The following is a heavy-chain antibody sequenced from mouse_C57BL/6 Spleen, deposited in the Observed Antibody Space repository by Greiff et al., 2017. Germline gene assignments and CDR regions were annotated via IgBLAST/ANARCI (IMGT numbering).Heavy chain of an antibody. CDR1: GYTFTSYW. CDR2: IDPTRGGT. Sequence: QVQLQQPGAELVKPGASVKLSCKASGYTFTSYWMHWVKQRPGRGLEWIGRIDPTRGGTKYNEKFKSKATLTVDKSSSTAYMQLSSLTSEDSAVYYCERGDDYESYGMDYWGQGTSVTVSA. D-gene: IGHD2-4*01. V-gene: IGHV1-72*01. J-gene: IGHJ4*01. CDR3: ERGDDYESYGMDY.